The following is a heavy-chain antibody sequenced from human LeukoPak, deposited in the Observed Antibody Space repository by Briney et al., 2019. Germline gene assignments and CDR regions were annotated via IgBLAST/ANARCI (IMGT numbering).Heavy chain of an antibody. CDR2: IIPIFGTA. J-gene: IGHJ4*02. Sequence: SVNVSCKASGGTFSSYAISWVRQAPGQGLEWMGGIIPIFGTANYAQKFQGRVTITTDESTSTAYMELSSLRSEDTAVYYCARAGGSGSYFDYWGQGTLVTVSS. CDR3: ARAGGSGSYFDY. V-gene: IGHV1-69*05. CDR1: GGTFSSYA. D-gene: IGHD3-10*01.